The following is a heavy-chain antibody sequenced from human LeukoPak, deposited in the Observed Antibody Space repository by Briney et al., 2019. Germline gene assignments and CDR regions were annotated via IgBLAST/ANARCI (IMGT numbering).Heavy chain of an antibody. Sequence: KPSETLSLTCTVSGGSISSYYWSWIRQPPGKGLEWIGYIYYGGSTNYNPSLKSRVTISVDTSKNQFSLKLSSVTAADTAVYYCASGPSGSYFGYWGQGTLVTVSS. D-gene: IGHD1-26*01. CDR2: IYYGGST. CDR1: GGSISSYY. V-gene: IGHV4-59*01. CDR3: ASGPSGSYFGY. J-gene: IGHJ4*02.